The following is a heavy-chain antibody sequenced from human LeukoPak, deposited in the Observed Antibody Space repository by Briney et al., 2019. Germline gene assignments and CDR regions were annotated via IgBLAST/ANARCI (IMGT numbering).Heavy chain of an antibody. CDR1: GFTFSSYS. Sequence: GGSLRLSCAASGFTFSSYSMNWVRQAPGKGLEWLSYISSSGSTINYADSVKGRFTISRDSAKNSLYLQMNSLRDEDTAVYHCARDRDSGDYTTAPGDYWGQGTLVTVSS. CDR2: ISSSGSTI. J-gene: IGHJ4*02. V-gene: IGHV3-48*02. D-gene: IGHD4-17*01. CDR3: ARDRDSGDYTTAPGDY.